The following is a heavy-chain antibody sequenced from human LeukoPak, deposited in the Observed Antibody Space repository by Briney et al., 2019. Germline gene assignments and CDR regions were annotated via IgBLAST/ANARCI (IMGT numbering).Heavy chain of an antibody. D-gene: IGHD3-22*01. J-gene: IGHJ4*02. CDR1: GYSFTSYW. CDR2: IYPGDSDT. CDR3: ARRVWGYYDSSGSLGMVDY. V-gene: IGHV5-51*01. Sequence: GESLKISCKGSGYSFTSYWIGWVRQMPGKGLEWMGIIYPGDSDTRYSPSFQGQVTISADMSISTAYLQWSSLKASDTAMYYCARRVWGYYDSSGSLGMVDYWGQGTLVTVSS.